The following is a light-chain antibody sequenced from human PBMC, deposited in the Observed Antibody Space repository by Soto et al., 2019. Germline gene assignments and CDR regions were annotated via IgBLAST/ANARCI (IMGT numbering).Light chain of an antibody. Sequence: EIVLTQSPGTLSLSPGERATLSCRASQSVSSSYLAWYQQKPGQAPRLLIYGASSRATGIPDRFSGSGSGTEFTLTISSLQPEDFATYYCLQHNSYPPTFGGGTKVDIK. CDR3: LQHNSYPPT. J-gene: IGKJ4*01. CDR2: GAS. V-gene: IGKV3-20*01. CDR1: QSVSSSY.